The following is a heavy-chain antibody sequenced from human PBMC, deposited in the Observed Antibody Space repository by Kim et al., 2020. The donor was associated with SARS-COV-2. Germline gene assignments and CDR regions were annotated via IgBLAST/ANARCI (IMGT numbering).Heavy chain of an antibody. D-gene: IGHD2-21*02. CDR3: ARRSAYCGGDCHNTPDY. J-gene: IGHJ4*02. V-gene: IGHV4-39*01. CDR2: IYYSGST. Sequence: SETLSLTCTVSGGSISSSSYYWGWIRQPPGKGLEWIGSIYYSGSTYYNPSLKSRVTISVDTSKNQFSLKLSSVTAADTAVYYCARRSAYCGGDCHNTPDYWGQGTLVTVSS. CDR1: GGSISSSSYY.